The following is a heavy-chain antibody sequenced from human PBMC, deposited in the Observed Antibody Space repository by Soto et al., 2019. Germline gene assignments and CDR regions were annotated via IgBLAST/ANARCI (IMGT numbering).Heavy chain of an antibody. Sequence: QVQLQESGPGLVKPSWTLSLTCAVSGDSITNSNWWSWVRQAPGKGLEWIGEIYHSGATTYNPYLKSRATISVDPSNNHFSMKLTSVTAADTAVYVCARDLGTGTDYWGQGTLVTVAS. J-gene: IGHJ4*02. V-gene: IGHV4-4*02. CDR1: GDSITNSNW. CDR2: IYHSGAT. D-gene: IGHD1-1*01. CDR3: ARDLGTGTDY.